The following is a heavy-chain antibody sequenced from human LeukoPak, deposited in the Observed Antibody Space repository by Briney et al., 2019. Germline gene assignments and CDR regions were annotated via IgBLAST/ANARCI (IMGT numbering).Heavy chain of an antibody. J-gene: IGHJ4*02. D-gene: IGHD6-13*01. Sequence: GGSLRLSCAASGFTLDDYGMSWVRQAPGKGLEWVSGINWNGGSTGYADSVKGRFTISRDNSKNTLYLQMNRLRAEDTAVYYCARAGPSSSWHQFDYWGQGTLVTVSS. V-gene: IGHV3-20*04. CDR3: ARAGPSSSWHQFDY. CDR1: GFTLDDYG. CDR2: INWNGGST.